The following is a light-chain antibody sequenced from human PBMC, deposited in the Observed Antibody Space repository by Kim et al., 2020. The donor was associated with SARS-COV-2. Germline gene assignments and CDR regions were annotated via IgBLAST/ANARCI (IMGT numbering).Light chain of an antibody. V-gene: IGLV3-21*04. CDR3: QVWDSSSDQYV. J-gene: IGLJ1*01. Sequence: PGKTARITCGGNNIGSKSVHWYQQKPGQAPVRVIYYDSDRPSGIPERFSGSNSGNTATLTISRVEAGDEADYYCQVWDSSSDQYVFGTGTKVTRP. CDR1: NIGSKS. CDR2: YDS.